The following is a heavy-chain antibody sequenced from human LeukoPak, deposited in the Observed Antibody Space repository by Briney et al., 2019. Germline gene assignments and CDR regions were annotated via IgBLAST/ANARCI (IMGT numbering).Heavy chain of an antibody. J-gene: IGHJ3*02. V-gene: IGHV1-18*01. CDR1: GYTFSSYG. CDR2: ISAYNGNT. Sequence: GASVKVSCKASGYTFSSYGISWVRQAPGQGLEWMGWISAYNGNTNYAQKLQGRVTMTTDTSTSTAYMELRSLRSDDTAVYYCARERTEYYYDSSGYYSGDAFDIWGQGTMVTVSS. D-gene: IGHD3-22*01. CDR3: ARERTEYYYDSSGYYSGDAFDI.